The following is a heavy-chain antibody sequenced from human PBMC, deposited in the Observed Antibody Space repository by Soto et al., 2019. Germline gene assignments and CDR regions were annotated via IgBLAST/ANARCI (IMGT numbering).Heavy chain of an antibody. CDR1: GFTFSSYA. Sequence: PGGSLRLSCAASGFTFSSYAMHWVRQAPGKGLEWVAVISYDGSNKYYADSVKGRFTISRDNSKNTLYLQMNSLRAEDTAVYYCAREGMYSSSHFDYWGQGTLVTVSS. D-gene: IGHD6-13*01. V-gene: IGHV3-30-3*01. CDR3: AREGMYSSSHFDY. J-gene: IGHJ4*02. CDR2: ISYDGSNK.